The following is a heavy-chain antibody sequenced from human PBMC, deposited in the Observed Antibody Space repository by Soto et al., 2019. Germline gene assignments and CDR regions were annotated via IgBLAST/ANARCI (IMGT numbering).Heavy chain of an antibody. V-gene: IGHV3-33*01. J-gene: IGHJ4*02. CDR1: GFTFSSYG. Sequence: QVQLVESRGGVVQPGRSLRLSCAASGFTFSSYGMHWVRQAPGKGLEWVAVIWYDGSNKYYADSVKGRFTISRDNSKNTLYLQMNSLRAEDTAVYYCARELGQSAVAGPLDYWGQGTLVTVSS. CDR3: ARELGQSAVAGPLDY. D-gene: IGHD6-19*01. CDR2: IWYDGSNK.